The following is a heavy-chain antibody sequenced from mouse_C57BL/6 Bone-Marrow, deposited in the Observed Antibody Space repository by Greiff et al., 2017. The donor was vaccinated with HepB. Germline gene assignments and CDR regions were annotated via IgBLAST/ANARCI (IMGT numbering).Heavy chain of an antibody. CDR2: ISNGGGST. V-gene: IGHV5-12*01. CDR3: ARHYDYDGGFDY. D-gene: IGHD2-4*01. Sequence: EVQVVESGGGLVQPGGSLKLSCAASGFTFSDYYMYWVRQTPEKRLEWVAYISNGGGSTYYPDTVKGRFTISRDNAKNTLYLQMSRLKSEDTAMYYCARHYDYDGGFDYWGQGTTLTVSS. CDR1: GFTFSDYY. J-gene: IGHJ2*01.